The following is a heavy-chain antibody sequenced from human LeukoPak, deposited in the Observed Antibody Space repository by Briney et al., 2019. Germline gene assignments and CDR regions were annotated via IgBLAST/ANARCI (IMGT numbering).Heavy chain of an antibody. Sequence: GGSLRLSSAASGFIFNHHAMHWVRQAPGKGLEWVAVIWSDASNKFYADSVRGRFTISRDDSRKTVYLQMERMTAEDTAIYYCAKDAQRGFDYSNSLEYWGQGALVTVAS. CDR2: IWSDASNK. J-gene: IGHJ4*02. CDR3: AKDAQRGFDYSNSLEY. V-gene: IGHV3-33*06. CDR1: GFIFNHHA. D-gene: IGHD4-11*01.